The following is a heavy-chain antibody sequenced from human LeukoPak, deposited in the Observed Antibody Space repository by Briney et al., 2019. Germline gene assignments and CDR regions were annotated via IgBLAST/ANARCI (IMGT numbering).Heavy chain of an antibody. D-gene: IGHD3-16*02. V-gene: IGHV3-23*01. CDR2: ISGSGGST. CDR1: GFTFSSSA. J-gene: IGHJ4*02. Sequence: PGGSLRLSCAASGFTFSSSAMSWVRQAPGKGLEWVSAISGSGGSTYYADSVKGRFTISRDNSKNTLYLQMNSLRAEDTAVYYCARDPGTYYDYVWGSYRYTNYYFDYWGQGTLVTVSS. CDR3: ARDPGTYYDYVWGSYRYTNYYFDY.